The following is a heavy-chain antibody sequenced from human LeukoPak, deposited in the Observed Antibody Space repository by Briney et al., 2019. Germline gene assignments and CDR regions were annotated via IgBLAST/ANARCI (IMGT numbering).Heavy chain of an antibody. CDR2: IHYSVST. J-gene: IGHJ6*02. D-gene: IGHD6-13*01. Sequence: PSETLSLTCTVSGGSISSYYWSRIRQPPGKGIEWNGYIHYSVSTNYNPSLKSRVTISVDTSKNQFSLKLSSVTAADTAVYYCARGDSSSWYMDGVVQNYYYGVDVWGQGTTVTVSS. V-gene: IGHV4-59*01. CDR3: ARGDSSSWYMDGVVQNYYYGVDV. CDR1: GGSISSYY.